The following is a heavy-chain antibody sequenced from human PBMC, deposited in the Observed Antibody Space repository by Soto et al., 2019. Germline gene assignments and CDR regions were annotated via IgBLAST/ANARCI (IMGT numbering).Heavy chain of an antibody. Sequence: SVKVSCNASGGSFSSYAIVWVRQAPGQGLEWMGGIIPIFGTANYAQKFQGRVTITADKSTSTAYMELSSLRSEDTAVYYCARDHGSSGLLDYWGQGTLVTVSS. J-gene: IGHJ4*02. CDR2: IIPIFGTA. CDR1: GGSFSSYA. V-gene: IGHV1-69*06. D-gene: IGHD3-22*01. CDR3: ARDHGSSGLLDY.